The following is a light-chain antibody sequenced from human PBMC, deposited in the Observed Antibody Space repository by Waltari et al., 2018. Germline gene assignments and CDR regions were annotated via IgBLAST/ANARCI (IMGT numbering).Light chain of an antibody. V-gene: IGKV3-15*01. CDR2: DVS. J-gene: IGKJ4*01. CDR1: QSISSN. CDR3: QQYNRWPPLT. Sequence: DILMTQSPAALSVSPGERATFSCRASQSISSNLAWYQQKPGQAPRLLIFDVSTRATGVPARFRGSGSGTEFTLTISSLQSEDSAIYYCQQYNRWPPLTFGGGTKVEIK.